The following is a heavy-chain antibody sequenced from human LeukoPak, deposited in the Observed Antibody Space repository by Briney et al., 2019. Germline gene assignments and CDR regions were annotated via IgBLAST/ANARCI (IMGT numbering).Heavy chain of an antibody. V-gene: IGHV3-30-3*01. Sequence: GSSLRLSCAASGFTFSSYAMHWVRQAPGKGLEWVAVISYDGSNKYYADSVKGRFTIARGNSKNTLYLQMNSLRAEDTAVYYCARDPRGNFPYFDYWGQGTLVTVSS. D-gene: IGHD4-23*01. CDR2: ISYDGSNK. CDR1: GFTFSSYA. J-gene: IGHJ4*02. CDR3: ARDPRGNFPYFDY.